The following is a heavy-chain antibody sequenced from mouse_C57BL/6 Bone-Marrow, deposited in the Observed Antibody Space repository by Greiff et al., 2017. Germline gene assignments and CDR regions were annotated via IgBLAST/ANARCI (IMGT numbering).Heavy chain of an antibody. Sequence: EVQLQQSGAELVRPGASVKLSCTASGFNIKDDYMHWVKQRPEQGLEWIGWIDPENGDTEYASKFQGKATITADTSSNTAYLQLSSLTSEDTAVYYCTHYSNYVDFDYWGQGTTLTVSS. CDR3: THYSNYVDFDY. CDR1: GFNIKDDY. J-gene: IGHJ2*01. V-gene: IGHV14-4*01. D-gene: IGHD2-5*01. CDR2: IDPENGDT.